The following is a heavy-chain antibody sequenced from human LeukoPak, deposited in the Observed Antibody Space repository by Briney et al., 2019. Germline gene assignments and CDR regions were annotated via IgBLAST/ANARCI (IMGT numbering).Heavy chain of an antibody. J-gene: IGHJ5*02. CDR1: GGSISNIY. Sequence: SETLSLTCTVSGGSISNIYWSWIRQPPGKGLEWIGYIYYTGSTNYNPSLKSRVTMLIDTSQNHFSLTLTSVTAADTAVYYCARHLGAAGVLRFDPWGQGTLVTVSS. CDR2: IYYTGST. V-gene: IGHV4-59*08. D-gene: IGHD3-3*01. CDR3: ARHLGAAGVLRFDP.